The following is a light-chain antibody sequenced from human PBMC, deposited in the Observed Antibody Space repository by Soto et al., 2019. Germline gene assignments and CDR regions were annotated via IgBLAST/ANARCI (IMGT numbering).Light chain of an antibody. CDR1: QVISNS. CDR2: GAF. Sequence: DVQMTQSPSSVSASVGDRVTLTCRASQVISNSLAWYQQKPGKAPRLLIYGAFNLQGGVPSRFSGSGSGADFFLIISSLQPEDFATYYCQQAYIFPFSFGGGTKVEIK. V-gene: IGKV1-12*02. J-gene: IGKJ4*01. CDR3: QQAYIFPFS.